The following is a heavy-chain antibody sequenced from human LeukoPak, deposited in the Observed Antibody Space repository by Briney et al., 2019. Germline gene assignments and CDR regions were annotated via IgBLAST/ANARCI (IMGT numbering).Heavy chain of an antibody. CDR2: INGDGSEK. CDR1: GFTFGTYW. CDR3: ARARYCSSGNCYKDY. D-gene: IGHD2-15*01. J-gene: IGHJ4*02. V-gene: IGHV3-7*01. Sequence: GVSLRLSCAASGFTFGTYWMSWVRQAPGKGLEWVASINGDGSEKYFAGSVKGRFTISRDNARNSLFLQMNSLRAEDTAVYYCARARYCSSGNCYKDYWGQGSLVTVSS.